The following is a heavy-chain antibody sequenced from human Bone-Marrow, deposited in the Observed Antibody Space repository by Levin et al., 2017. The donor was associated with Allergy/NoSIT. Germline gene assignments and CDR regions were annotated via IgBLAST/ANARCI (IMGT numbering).Heavy chain of an antibody. D-gene: IGHD4-11*01. Sequence: QAGGSLRLSCTASGFTFGDYAMSWVRQAPGKGLEWVGFIRSKAYGGTTKYAASVKGRFTISRDDSKSIAYLQMNSLKTEDTAVYYCTREADYSNYEKTLDVWGQGTTVTVSS. CDR1: GFTFGDYA. V-gene: IGHV3-49*04. CDR3: TREADYSNYEKTLDV. J-gene: IGHJ6*02. CDR2: IRSKAYGGTT.